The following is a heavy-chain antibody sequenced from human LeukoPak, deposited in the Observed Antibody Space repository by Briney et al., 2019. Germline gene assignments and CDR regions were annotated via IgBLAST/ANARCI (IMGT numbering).Heavy chain of an antibody. Sequence: SETLSLTCTVSGGSISSGGYHWSWIRQHPGKGLEWIGYIYYSGSTYYNPSLKSRVTISVDTSKNQFSLKLSSVTAADTAVYYCARFRGVIIKEAAFDIWGQGTMVTVSS. CDR1: GGSISSGGYH. J-gene: IGHJ3*02. D-gene: IGHD3-10*01. CDR2: IYYSGST. V-gene: IGHV4-31*03. CDR3: ARFRGVIIKEAAFDI.